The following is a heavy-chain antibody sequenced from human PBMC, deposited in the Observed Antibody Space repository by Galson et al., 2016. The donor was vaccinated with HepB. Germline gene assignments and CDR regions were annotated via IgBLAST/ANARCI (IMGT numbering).Heavy chain of an antibody. CDR3: ARNRILVRGVKPLYGMDV. Sequence: SETLSLTCTVSGDSISDYYWSWIRQPPGKGLEWIGCIYYSGTTNYNPSLESRVTISVDTSKNQFSLRLSSVTPADTAIFYCARNRILVRGVKPLYGMDVWGQGTTVTVSS. CDR2: IYYSGTT. V-gene: IGHV4-59*01. J-gene: IGHJ6*02. CDR1: GDSISDYY. D-gene: IGHD3-10*01.